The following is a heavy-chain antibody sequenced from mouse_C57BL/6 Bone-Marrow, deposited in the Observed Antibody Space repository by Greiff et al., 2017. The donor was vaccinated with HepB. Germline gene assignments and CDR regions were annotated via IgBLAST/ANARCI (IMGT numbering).Heavy chain of an antibody. D-gene: IGHD1-1*01. V-gene: IGHV1-9*01. J-gene: IGHJ2*01. CDR1: GYTFTGYW. CDR2: IDPANGNT. CDR3: ARGYYYGSSLYFDY. Sequence: QVQLKQSGAELMKPGASVKLSCKATGYTFTGYWIEWVKQRPGHGLEWIGRIDPANGNTKYAPKFQGKATITADTSSNTAYLQLSSLTSEDTAIYYCARGYYYGSSLYFDYWGQGTTLTVSS.